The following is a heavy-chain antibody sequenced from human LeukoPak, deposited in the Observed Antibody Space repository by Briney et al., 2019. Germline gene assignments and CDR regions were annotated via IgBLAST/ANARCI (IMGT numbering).Heavy chain of an antibody. CDR1: GFTFSKYW. CDR2: INTDGTVT. V-gene: IGHV3-74*01. D-gene: IGHD6-19*01. Sequence: GGYLRLSCAASGFTFSKYWMLWVRQAPGKGLESVSRINTDGTVTTYADSVKGRFTVSRDNADNTMFLQMNSVRDEDTAVYYCATKQWLAPPPDSWGQGTPVTVSS. CDR3: ATKQWLAPPPDS. J-gene: IGHJ4*02.